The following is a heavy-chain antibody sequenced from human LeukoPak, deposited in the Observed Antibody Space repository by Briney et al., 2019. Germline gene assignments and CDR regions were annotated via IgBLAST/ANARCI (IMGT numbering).Heavy chain of an antibody. V-gene: IGHV1-69*13. CDR1: GGTFSSYA. CDR2: IIPIYGTA. D-gene: IGHD1-1*01. J-gene: IGHJ4*02. CDR3: VRGSSTTEYYFDY. Sequence: SVKVSCKASGGTFSSYAISWVRQAPGQGLEWMGGIIPIYGTANYAQKFQGRVTITADESTSTAYMELSSLRSEDTAVYYCVRGSSTTEYYFDYWGQGTLVTVSS.